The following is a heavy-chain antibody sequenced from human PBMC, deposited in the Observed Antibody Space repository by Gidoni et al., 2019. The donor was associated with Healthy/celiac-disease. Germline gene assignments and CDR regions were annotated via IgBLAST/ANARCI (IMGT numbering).Heavy chain of an antibody. Sequence: EVQLVESGGGLVKPGGSLRLSCAASGFPFSSYSMNWVRQAPGKGLEWVSSISSISSYIYYADSVKGRFTISRDNAKNSLYLQMNSLRAEDTAVYYCARVGDYYDSSGYFYWGQGTLVTVSS. CDR3: ARVGDYYDSSGYFY. J-gene: IGHJ4*02. V-gene: IGHV3-21*01. D-gene: IGHD3-22*01. CDR1: GFPFSSYS. CDR2: ISSISSYI.